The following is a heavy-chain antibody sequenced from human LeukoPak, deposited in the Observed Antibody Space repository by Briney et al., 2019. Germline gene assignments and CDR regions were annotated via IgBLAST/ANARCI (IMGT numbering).Heavy chain of an antibody. CDR1: GGXISSYY. D-gene: IGHD5-24*01. V-gene: IGHV4-59*08. CDR2: IYYSGTT. J-gene: IGHJ3*02. Sequence: PSETLSLTCTVSGGXISSYYCSWIRQAPGKGLEWIGYIYYSGTTSYNPSLKSRVTILVDTSKNQFSLKLSSVTAADTAVYYCARHERDASLDHALDIWGQGTVVTVSS. CDR3: ARHERDASLDHALDI.